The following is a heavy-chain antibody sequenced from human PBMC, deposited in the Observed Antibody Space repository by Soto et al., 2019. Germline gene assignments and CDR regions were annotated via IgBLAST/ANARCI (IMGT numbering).Heavy chain of an antibody. CDR3: ARVPTSIAAAGSPVDY. CDR2: ISYDGSSK. J-gene: IGHJ4*02. Sequence: PGGSLRLSCAASGFTFSSYAMHCVRQAPGKGLERVAVISYDGSSKYYADSVNGRFTISRDNSKNTLYLQMNSLRAEDTAVYYCARVPTSIAAAGSPVDYWGQGTMVTVSS. V-gene: IGHV3-30-3*01. D-gene: IGHD6-13*01. CDR1: GFTFSSYA.